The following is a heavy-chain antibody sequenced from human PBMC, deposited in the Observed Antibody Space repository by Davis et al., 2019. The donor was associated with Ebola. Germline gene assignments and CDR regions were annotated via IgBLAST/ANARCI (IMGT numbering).Heavy chain of an antibody. CDR2: TIPILGIA. CDR3: AREGDGYNWQSYFDY. D-gene: IGHD5-24*01. J-gene: IGHJ4*02. CDR1: GGTFSSYA. V-gene: IGHV1-69*04. Sequence: SVKVSCKASGGTFSSYAISWVRQAPGQGLEWMGRTIPILGIANYAQKFQGRVTITADKSTSTAYMELSSLRSEDTAVYYCAREGDGYNWQSYFDYWGQGTLVTVSS.